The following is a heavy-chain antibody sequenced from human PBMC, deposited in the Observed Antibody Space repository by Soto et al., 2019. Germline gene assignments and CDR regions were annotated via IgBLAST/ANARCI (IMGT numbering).Heavy chain of an antibody. J-gene: IGHJ4*02. CDR3: ARQGLGYCSGGSCYTFDY. Sequence: GDSLTISCKVSGYRFTSYWIGWVRQMPGKGLEWMGIIYPGDSDTRYSPSFQGQVTISADKSISTAYLQWSSLKASDTAMYYCARQGLGYCSGGSCYTFDYWGQGTLVTVSS. D-gene: IGHD2-15*01. V-gene: IGHV5-51*01. CDR1: GYRFTSYW. CDR2: IYPGDSDT.